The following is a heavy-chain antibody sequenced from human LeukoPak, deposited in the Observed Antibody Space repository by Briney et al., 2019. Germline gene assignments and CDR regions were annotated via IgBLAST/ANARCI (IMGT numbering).Heavy chain of an antibody. CDR2: ISSGSTYI. CDR1: EFTFSTYS. CDR3: ARGAWSENPFDY. D-gene: IGHD1-14*01. Sequence: GGSLRLSCAASEFTFSTYSMNWVRQAPGKGLEWVSSISSGSTYIYYADSVKGRFTISRDNARNSLYLEMNSPRAEDTAVYYCARGAWSENPFDYWGQGTLVTVSS. J-gene: IGHJ4*02. V-gene: IGHV3-21*01.